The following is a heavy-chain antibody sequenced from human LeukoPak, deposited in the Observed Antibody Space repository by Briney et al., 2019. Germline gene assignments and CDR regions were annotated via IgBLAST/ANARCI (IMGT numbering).Heavy chain of an antibody. CDR3: ARIPIVVVPAAPVYYFDY. Sequence: PGGSLRLSCAASGFTFSSYAMHWVRQAPGQGLEWMGWINPNSGGTNYAQKFQGRVTMTRDTSISTAYTELSRLRSDDTAVYYCARIPIVVVPAAPVYYFDYWGQGTLVTVSS. J-gene: IGHJ4*02. V-gene: IGHV1-2*02. CDR1: GFTFSSYA. CDR2: INPNSGGT. D-gene: IGHD2-2*01.